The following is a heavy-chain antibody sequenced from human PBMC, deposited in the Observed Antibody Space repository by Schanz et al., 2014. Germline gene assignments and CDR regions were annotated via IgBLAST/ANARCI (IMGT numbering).Heavy chain of an antibody. J-gene: IGHJ4*02. CDR1: GFGFSSYS. CDR3: VSQTGSPNY. D-gene: IGHD6-13*01. V-gene: IGHV3-7*01. CDR2: IKHDGSVK. Sequence: EVQLVESGGGLVKPGGSLRLSCAASGFGFSSYSMNWVRQAPGKGLEWVANIKHDGSVKDYVDSVEGRFTISRDNAKRSLFLQMNSLRVEDTAVYFCVSQTGSPNYWGQGTLVTVSS.